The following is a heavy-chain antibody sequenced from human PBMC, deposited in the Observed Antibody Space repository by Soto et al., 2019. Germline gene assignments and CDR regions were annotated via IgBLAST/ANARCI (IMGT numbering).Heavy chain of an antibody. CDR3: AGAAYNYGPFDS. V-gene: IGHV4-4*07. CDR2: IYTTGSS. CDR1: GDSTSTYS. Sequence: PSETLSLTCTFSGDSTSTYSCNWIRQPAGKGLEWIGRIYTTGSSNYNPSLESRIAISVDTSKNQFFLKLSSVTAADTAVYYCAGAAYNYGPFDSWGQGTLVTVSS. J-gene: IGHJ4*02. D-gene: IGHD5-18*01.